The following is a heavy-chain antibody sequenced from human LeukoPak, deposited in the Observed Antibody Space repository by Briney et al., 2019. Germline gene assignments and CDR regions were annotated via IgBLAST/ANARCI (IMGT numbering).Heavy chain of an antibody. Sequence: GSSVKVSCKASGGTFSSYAISWVRQASGQGLEWMGGIIPILGTANYAQKFQGRVTITTDESTSTAYMELSSLRSEDTAVYYCASQVALNWFDPWGQGTLVTVSS. D-gene: IGHD2-15*01. V-gene: IGHV1-69*05. CDR1: GGTFSSYA. CDR3: ASQVALNWFDP. J-gene: IGHJ5*02. CDR2: IIPILGTA.